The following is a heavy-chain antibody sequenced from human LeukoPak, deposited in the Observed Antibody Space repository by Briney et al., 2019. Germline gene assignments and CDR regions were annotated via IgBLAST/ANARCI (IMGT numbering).Heavy chain of an antibody. CDR2: IIPILGIA. J-gene: IGHJ4*02. CDR3: ASGVVAVAGLYYFDY. V-gene: IGHV1-69*04. Sequence: SVKVSCKASRGTFSSFALSWVRQAPGQGLEWMGRIIPILGIANYAQKFQGRVTITADKSTSTAYMELSSLRSEDTAVYYCASGVVAVAGLYYFDYWGQGTLVTVSS. CDR1: RGTFSSFA. D-gene: IGHD6-19*01.